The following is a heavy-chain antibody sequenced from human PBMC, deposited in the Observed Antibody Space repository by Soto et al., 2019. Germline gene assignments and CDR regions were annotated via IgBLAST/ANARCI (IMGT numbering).Heavy chain of an antibody. Sequence: ASVKVSCKASGYTFTSYSMHWVQQAPGQGLEWMGIINPSSGRTSYAQNFQGRVTMTSDTSTSIVYMEMSSLKSEDTAVYYCARDHNFGFILYAMDVWGQGTTVTVSS. CDR1: GYTFTSYS. D-gene: IGHD2-15*01. CDR3: ARDHNFGFILYAMDV. J-gene: IGHJ6*02. CDR2: INPSSGRT. V-gene: IGHV1-46*01.